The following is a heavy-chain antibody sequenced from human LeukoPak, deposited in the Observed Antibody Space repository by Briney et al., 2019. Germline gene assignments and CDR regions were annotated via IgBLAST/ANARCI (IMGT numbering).Heavy chain of an antibody. J-gene: IGHJ4*02. V-gene: IGHV4-61*02. CDR3: ARDRYYYDSSGYYVFDQ. Sequence: PSETLSLTCTVSGGSISSSSYYWSWIRQPAGKGLEWIGRIYTSGSTNYNPSLKSRVTMSVDTSKNQFSLKLSSVTAADTAVYYCARDRYYYDSSGYYVFDQWGQGTLVTVSS. D-gene: IGHD3-22*01. CDR1: GGSISSSSYY. CDR2: IYTSGST.